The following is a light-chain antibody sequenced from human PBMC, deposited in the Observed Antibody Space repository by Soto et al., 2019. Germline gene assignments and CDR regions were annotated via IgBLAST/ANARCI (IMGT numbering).Light chain of an antibody. V-gene: IGKV1-33*01. CDR1: QDISNY. Sequence: DIQMTQSPSSLSASVGDRVTITCQASQDISNYLNWYQQKPGKAPKLLIYDASNLGTGVPSRFSGSGSGTDFTFTISSLQPEDIATYYCQQYDNLLITFGQGTRLEIK. J-gene: IGKJ5*01. CDR2: DAS. CDR3: QQYDNLLIT.